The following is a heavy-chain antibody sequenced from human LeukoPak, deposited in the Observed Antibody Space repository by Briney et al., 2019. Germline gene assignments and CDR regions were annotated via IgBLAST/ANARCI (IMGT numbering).Heavy chain of an antibody. V-gene: IGHV3-30*18. Sequence: GGSLRLSCAASAFTFSSYGMHWVRQAPGKGLEWVAVISYDGSNKYYADSVKGRFTISRDNSKNTLYLQMNSLRAEDTAVYYCANTNDYGDYAVRYWGQGTLVTVSS. CDR1: AFTFSSYG. CDR2: ISYDGSNK. D-gene: IGHD4-17*01. CDR3: ANTNDYGDYAVRY. J-gene: IGHJ4*02.